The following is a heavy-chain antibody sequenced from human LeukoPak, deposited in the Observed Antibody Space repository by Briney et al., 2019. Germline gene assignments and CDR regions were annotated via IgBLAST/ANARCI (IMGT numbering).Heavy chain of an antibody. CDR1: GLSLSTSGVG. D-gene: IGHD6-19*01. V-gene: IGHV2-5*01. J-gene: IGHJ3*02. Sequence: SGPTLVNPTQTLTLTCTFSGLSLSTSGVGVGWIRQPPGKALEWLALIYWNDDKRYSPSLKSRLTITKDTSKNQVVLTMTNMDPVDTATYYCAHSGSSGWSRGAFDIWGQGTMVTVSS. CDR2: IYWNDDK. CDR3: AHSGSSGWSRGAFDI.